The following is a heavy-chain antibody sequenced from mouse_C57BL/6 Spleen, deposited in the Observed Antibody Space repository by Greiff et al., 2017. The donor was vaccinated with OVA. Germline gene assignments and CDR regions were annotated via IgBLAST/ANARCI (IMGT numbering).Heavy chain of an antibody. D-gene: IGHD2-4*01. J-gene: IGHJ3*01. Sequence: VQLQESGAELVRPGASVKLSCKASGYTFTDYYINWVKQRPGQGLEWIARIYPGSGNTYYNEKFKGKATLTAEKSSSTAYMQLSSLTSEDSAVYFCARSGDYDWAYWGQGTLVTVSA. CDR1: GYTFTDYY. V-gene: IGHV1-76*01. CDR3: ARSGDYDWAY. CDR2: IYPGSGNT.